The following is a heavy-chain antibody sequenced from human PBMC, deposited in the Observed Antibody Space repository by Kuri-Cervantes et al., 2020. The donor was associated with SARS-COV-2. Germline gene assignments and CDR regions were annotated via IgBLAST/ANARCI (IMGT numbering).Heavy chain of an antibody. CDR3: ARGHRGSYFPPAPFDY. D-gene: IGHD1-26*01. J-gene: IGHJ4*02. Sequence: SVKVSCKASGYTFTSYAMNWVRQAPGQGLEWMGAIVLFLDVANYAQKIQDRLTITADKSTNTVYMEMSSLRSEDTAVYYCARGHRGSYFPPAPFDYWGQGTLVTVSS. V-gene: IGHV1-69*10. CDR2: IVLFLDVA. CDR1: GYTFTSYA.